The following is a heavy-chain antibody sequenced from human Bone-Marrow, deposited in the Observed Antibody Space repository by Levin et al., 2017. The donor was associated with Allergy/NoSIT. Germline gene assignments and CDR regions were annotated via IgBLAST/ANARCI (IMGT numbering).Heavy chain of an antibody. CDR3: ARGITVFGVVLAVNDAFDV. J-gene: IGHJ3*01. D-gene: IGHD3-3*01. V-gene: IGHV4-31*03. CDR2: VSYSGIT. CDR1: GGSISSGIYF. Sequence: SETLSLTCTVSGGSISSGIYFWSWVRQLPGTGLEWIGYVSYSGITFYNQSLKSRVTISGDTSKNLFSLTLNSVTAADTAIYYCARGITVFGVVLAVNDAFDVWGQGTMVTVSS.